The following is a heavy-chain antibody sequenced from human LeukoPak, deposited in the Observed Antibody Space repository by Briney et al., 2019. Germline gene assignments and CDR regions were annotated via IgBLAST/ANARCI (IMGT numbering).Heavy chain of an antibody. CDR2: IYYSGST. CDR1: GGSISSYY. V-gene: IGHV4-59*01. CDR3: ARDSNPPQHGSGWYYFDY. Sequence: SETLSLTCTVSGGSISSYYWSWIRQPPGKGLEWIGYIYYSGSTNYNPSLKSRVTISVDTSKNQFSLKLSSVTAADTAVYFCARDSNPPQHGSGWYYFDYWGQGTLVTVSS. J-gene: IGHJ4*02. D-gene: IGHD6-19*01.